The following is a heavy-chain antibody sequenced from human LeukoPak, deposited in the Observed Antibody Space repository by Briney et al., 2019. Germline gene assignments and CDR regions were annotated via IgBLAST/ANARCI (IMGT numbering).Heavy chain of an antibody. Sequence: ASETLSLTCTVSGGSISSSTYHWGWIRQPPGTGLEWIGSIHYSGSTYYNPSLDSRVTISVDTSKNQFSLKLSSVTAADTAVHYCARLASGRFFDYWGQGTLVTVSS. D-gene: IGHD1-26*01. CDR1: GGSISSSTYH. CDR2: IHYSGST. J-gene: IGHJ4*02. V-gene: IGHV4-39*01. CDR3: ARLASGRFFDY.